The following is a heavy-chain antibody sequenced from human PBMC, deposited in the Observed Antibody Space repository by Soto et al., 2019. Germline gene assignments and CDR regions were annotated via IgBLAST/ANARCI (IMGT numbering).Heavy chain of an antibody. D-gene: IGHD4-17*01. J-gene: IGHJ4*02. CDR3: AGERTGDYGDYDGGFDY. Sequence: QVQLQESGPGLVKPSETLSLTCTVSGGSISSYYWSWIRQPPGKGLEWIGYIYYSGSTNYNPSLKSGVTISVDTSKNQFSLRVSSVDAADTAVYYCAGERTGDYGDYDGGFDYWGQGTLVTVSS. CDR1: GGSISSYY. CDR2: IYYSGST. V-gene: IGHV4-59*01.